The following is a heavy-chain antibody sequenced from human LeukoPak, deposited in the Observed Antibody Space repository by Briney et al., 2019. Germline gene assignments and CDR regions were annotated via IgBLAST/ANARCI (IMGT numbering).Heavy chain of an antibody. CDR1: GGTFSSYA. Sequence: SVKVSCKVSGGTFSSYAISWVRQAPGQGLEWMGGIIPMFGTANYAQKFQGRVTITADESTSTAYMELSSLRSEDTAVYYCAKHPETVTTISNWGQGTLVTVSS. D-gene: IGHD4-17*01. CDR3: AKHPETVTTISN. CDR2: IIPMFGTA. J-gene: IGHJ4*02. V-gene: IGHV1-69*13.